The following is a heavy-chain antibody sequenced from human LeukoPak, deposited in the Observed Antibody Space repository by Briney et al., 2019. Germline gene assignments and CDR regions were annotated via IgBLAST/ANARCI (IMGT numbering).Heavy chain of an antibody. D-gene: IGHD3-22*01. J-gene: IGHJ4*02. V-gene: IGHV3-23*01. CDR3: AKDPGLSSGYCY. CDR1: GFTFSSYA. CDR2: ISGSGGST. Sequence: PGRSLRLSCAASGFTFSSYAMSWVRQAPGKGLEWVSAISGSGGSTYYADSVKGRFTISRDNSKNTLYLQMNSLRAEDTAVYYCAKDPGLSSGYCYWGQGTLVTVSS.